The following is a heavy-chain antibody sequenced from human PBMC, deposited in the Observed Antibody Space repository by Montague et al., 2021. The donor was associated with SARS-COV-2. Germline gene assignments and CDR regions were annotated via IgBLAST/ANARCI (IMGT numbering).Heavy chain of an antibody. Sequence: CAISGDSVSTHNTTWNWVRQSPSGDLEWLGRTYFRSKWYNDYAVSLKSRITIHPDTSKNQFSLQLKSVTPKDTAIYFCGRVFAPAGTFDFWGQGTLVTVSS. J-gene: IGHJ4*02. CDR3: GRVFAPAGTFDF. CDR2: TYFRSKWYN. CDR1: GDSVSTHNTT. V-gene: IGHV6-1*01. D-gene: IGHD6-13*01.